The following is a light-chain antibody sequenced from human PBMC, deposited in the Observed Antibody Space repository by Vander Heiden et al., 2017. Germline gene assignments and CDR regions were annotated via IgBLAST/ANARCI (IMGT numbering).Light chain of an antibody. Sequence: QSVLTPPPSVSGAPGQRVTISCTGSSYNIGAGYDVHWYQQLPGTAPKLLIYGNSNRPSGVPDRFSGSKSGTSASLAITGLQAEDEADYYCQSYDSSLSRVFGGGTKLTVL. CDR1: SYNIGAGYD. CDR3: QSYDSSLSRV. CDR2: GNS. V-gene: IGLV1-40*01. J-gene: IGLJ3*02.